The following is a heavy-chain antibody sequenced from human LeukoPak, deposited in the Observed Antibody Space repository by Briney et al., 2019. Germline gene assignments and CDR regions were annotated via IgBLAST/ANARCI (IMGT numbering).Heavy chain of an antibody. Sequence: GGSLRLSCAASGFTFSSSPMHWVRQAPGKGLEWVSVISSDGSTKYYADSVKGRFTISRDNSKNTLNLQMDSLRAEDTAVYYCASPGIAAAGFFTGWFDPWGQGTLVTVSS. CDR2: ISSDGSTK. J-gene: IGHJ5*02. V-gene: IGHV3-30-3*01. CDR3: ASPGIAAAGFFTGWFDP. CDR1: GFTFSSSP. D-gene: IGHD6-13*01.